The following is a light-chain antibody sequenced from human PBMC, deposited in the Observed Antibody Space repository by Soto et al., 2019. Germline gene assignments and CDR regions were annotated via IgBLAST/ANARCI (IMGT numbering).Light chain of an antibody. J-gene: IGKJ2*01. V-gene: IGKV1-5*01. CDR3: QQYHSYYRT. CDR1: QTIRSW. Sequence: DIQMIQSPSTLSASVGYRVTITCRASQTIRSWLAWYQQKPGKAPNLLIYAASTLKSGVPSRFSGNGSETEFTLTISSLQPDDFATYYCQQYHSYYRTFGQGTKLEIK. CDR2: AAS.